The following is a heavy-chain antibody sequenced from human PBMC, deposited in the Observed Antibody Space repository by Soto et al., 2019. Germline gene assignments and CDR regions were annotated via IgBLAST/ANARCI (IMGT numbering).Heavy chain of an antibody. J-gene: IGHJ4*02. D-gene: IGHD6-19*01. CDR1: GGSFSGYY. Sequence: SETLSLTCAVYGGSFSGYYWSWIRQPPGKGLEWIGEINHSGSTNYNPSLKSRVTISVDTSKNQFSLKLSSVTAADTAVYYCARSPPGIAVAGTREGLDYWGQGTLVTVSS. V-gene: IGHV4-34*01. CDR3: ARSPPGIAVAGTREGLDY. CDR2: INHSGST.